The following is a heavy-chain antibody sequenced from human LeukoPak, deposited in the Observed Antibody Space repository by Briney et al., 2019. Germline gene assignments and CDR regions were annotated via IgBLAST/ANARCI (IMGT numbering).Heavy chain of an antibody. J-gene: IGHJ5*02. CDR1: GFTFNDAW. D-gene: IGHD6-19*01. V-gene: IGHV3-15*01. CDR2: IKSKTDGGTT. CDR3: TTALSVSGWYWGVSWFDP. Sequence: PGGSLRLSCAASGFTFNDAWMNWVRQGSGKGLEWVGRIKSKTDGGTTDYAAPVKGRFTISRDDSKNTLYLQMNSLKTEDTAVYYCTTALSVSGWYWGVSWFDPWGQGTLVTVSS.